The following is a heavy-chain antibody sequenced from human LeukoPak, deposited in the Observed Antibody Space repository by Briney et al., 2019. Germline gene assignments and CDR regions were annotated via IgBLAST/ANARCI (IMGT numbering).Heavy chain of an antibody. J-gene: IGHJ3*02. CDR1: GCTFSDYY. V-gene: IGHV3-11*04. CDR2: ISCSGSTI. D-gene: IGHD1-26*01. CDR3: ARRPPLKWEPGNAFDI. Sequence: GGSLTLTCAASGCTFSDYYMSWIRQAPGKGLEGVSYISCSGSTIYYPDSVKGRFTISKHNARNTLYLQMNSLRAAETAVYCCARRPPLKWEPGNAFDIWGQGTMVTVSS.